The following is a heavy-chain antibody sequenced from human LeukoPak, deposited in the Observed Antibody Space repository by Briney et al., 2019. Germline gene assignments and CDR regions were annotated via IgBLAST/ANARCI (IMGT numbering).Heavy chain of an antibody. CDR2: INHSGNI. D-gene: IGHD6-19*01. CDR3: AGEYSSGAAC. CDR1: GGSVTSSDYY. Sequence: PSETLSLTCTVSGGSVTSSDYYWGWIRQLPGKGLEWIVSINHSGNINYNAPLKSRVTISIDTSKNQFFFKLTSVTAADTAVYYCAGEYSSGAACWGQGTLVTVSS. J-gene: IGHJ4*02. V-gene: IGHV4-39*01.